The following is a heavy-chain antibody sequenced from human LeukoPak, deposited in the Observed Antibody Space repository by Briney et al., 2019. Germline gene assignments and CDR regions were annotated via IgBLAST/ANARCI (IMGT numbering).Heavy chain of an antibody. V-gene: IGHV4-34*01. CDR3: ARDDLYYNDSSGHSDAFDL. CDR2: INHSGGT. J-gene: IGHJ3*01. Sequence: PSKTLSLTCAVFRGSFSGYYWNWIRQSPGKGLEWIGEINHSGGTHYSPSLKSRVTISLDTSKNQFPLRLSSVTAADTAVYYCARDDLYYNDSSGHSDAFDLWGQGTMVTISS. CDR1: RGSFSGYY. D-gene: IGHD3-22*01.